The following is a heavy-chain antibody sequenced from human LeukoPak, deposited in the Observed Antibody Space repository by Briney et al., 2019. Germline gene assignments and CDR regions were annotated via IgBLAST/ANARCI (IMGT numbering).Heavy chain of an antibody. D-gene: IGHD3-22*01. CDR3: ATYYYDSSGYTYYFDY. Sequence: ASVTVSCKASGGTFSSYAISWVRQAPGQGLEWMGGIIPIFGTANYAQKFQGRVTITADESTSTAYMELSSLRSEDTAVYYCATYYYDSSGYTYYFDYWGQGTLVTVSS. CDR1: GGTFSSYA. CDR2: IIPIFGTA. V-gene: IGHV1-69*13. J-gene: IGHJ4*02.